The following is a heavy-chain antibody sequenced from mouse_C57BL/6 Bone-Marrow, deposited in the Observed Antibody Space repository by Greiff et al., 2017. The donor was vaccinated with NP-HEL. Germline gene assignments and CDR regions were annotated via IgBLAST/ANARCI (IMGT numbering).Heavy chain of an antibody. CDR1: GFTFSSYA. V-gene: IGHV5-4*01. CDR3: ARGYYGSSEAWFAY. Sequence: EVQLVESGGGLVKPGGSLKLSCAASGFTFSSYAMSWVRQTPEKRLEWVATISDGGSYTYYPDNVKGRFTISRDNAKNNLYLQMSHLKSEDTAMYYCARGYYGSSEAWFAYWGQGTLVTVSA. D-gene: IGHD1-1*01. J-gene: IGHJ3*01. CDR2: ISDGGSYT.